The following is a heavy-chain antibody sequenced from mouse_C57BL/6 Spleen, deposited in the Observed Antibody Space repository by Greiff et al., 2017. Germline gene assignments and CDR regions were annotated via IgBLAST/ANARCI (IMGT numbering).Heavy chain of an antibody. Sequence: QVQLKESVAELVRPGASVTLSCTASGYTFTDSDMHWVKQTPVHGLEWIGAIDPETGGTAYNQKFTGKAILTADTSSSTAYMQLRSLTSEDSAVYYCTSAHYGLRWFAYWGQGTLLTVS. CDR3: TSAHYGLRWFAY. J-gene: IGHJ3*01. V-gene: IGHV1-15*01. D-gene: IGHD1-1*02. CDR2: IDPETGGT. CDR1: GYTFTDSD.